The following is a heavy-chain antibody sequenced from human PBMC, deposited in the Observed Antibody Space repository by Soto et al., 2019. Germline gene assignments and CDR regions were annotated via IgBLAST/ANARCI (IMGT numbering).Heavy chain of an antibody. D-gene: IGHD3-10*01. Sequence: SGGSLRLSCAASGFTFSNYWMHWVRQTPGKGLVWVSRISRDGSSSNYADSVKGRFTISRDNAKNTLYLEMNSLRADDTAMYYCARAEQGVINDYWGQGTLVTVSS. V-gene: IGHV3-74*01. CDR1: GFTFSNYW. J-gene: IGHJ4*02. CDR3: ARAEQGVINDY. CDR2: ISRDGSSS.